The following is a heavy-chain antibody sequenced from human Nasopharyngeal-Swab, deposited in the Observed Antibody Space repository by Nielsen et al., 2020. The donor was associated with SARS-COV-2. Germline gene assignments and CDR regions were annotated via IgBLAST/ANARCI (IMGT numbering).Heavy chain of an antibody. D-gene: IGHD4-17*01. CDR2: INTKTENP. J-gene: IGHJ4*02. CDR3: ARGHGDYAHGY. V-gene: IGHV7-4-1*02. CDR1: GYTFSDYS. Sequence: ASVKVSCKTSGYTFSDYSVNWVRQAPGQGLAWMGYINTKTENPTYAQGFTGRFVFSLDTSVTTAYLAISSLRAEDTAVYFCARGHGDYAHGYWGQGTLVSVSS.